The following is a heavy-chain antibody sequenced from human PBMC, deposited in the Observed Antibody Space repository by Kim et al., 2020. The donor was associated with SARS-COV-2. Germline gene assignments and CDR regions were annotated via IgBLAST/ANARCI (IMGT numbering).Heavy chain of an antibody. J-gene: IGHJ3*02. V-gene: IGHV3-48*03. CDR3: ARVLGTTVTTWDAFDI. D-gene: IGHD4-17*01. CDR2: ISSSGSTI. CDR1: GFTFSSYE. Sequence: GGSLRLSCAASGFTFSSYEMNWVRQAPGKGLEWVSYISSSGSTIYYADSVKGRFTISRDNAKNSLYLQMNSLRAEDTAVYYCARVLGTTVTTWDAFDIWGQGTMVTVSS.